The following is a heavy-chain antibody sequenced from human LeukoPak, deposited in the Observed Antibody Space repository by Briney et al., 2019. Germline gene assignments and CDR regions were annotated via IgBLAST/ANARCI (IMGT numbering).Heavy chain of an antibody. CDR3: AKGGKWDVTPFDY. CDR2: ISGGGGST. J-gene: IGHJ4*02. CDR1: GFTFSSYA. V-gene: IGHV3-23*01. Sequence: GGSLRLSCAASGFTFSSYAINRVRQAPGKGLEWVSTISGGGGSTYYADSVKGRFTISRDNSKNTLYLQVNSLRAEDTAVYYCAKGGKWDVTPFDYWGQGTLVTVSS. D-gene: IGHD1-26*01.